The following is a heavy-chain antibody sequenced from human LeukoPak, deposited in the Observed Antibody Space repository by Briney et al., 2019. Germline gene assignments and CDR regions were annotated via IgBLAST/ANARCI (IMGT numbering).Heavy chain of an antibody. D-gene: IGHD5-12*01. V-gene: IGHV3-7*01. J-gene: IGHJ3*02. CDR2: INQDGSEK. Sequence: PGGSLRLSCAASGFTFGNFWMSWVRQAPGRGLEWVANINQDGSEKYYVESVKGRFTISRDNAKNSLYLQMNSLGAKDTAVYYCAREFRLKWLRLVFHDAFDIWGQGTMVTVSS. CDR1: GFTFGNFW. CDR3: AREFRLKWLRLVFHDAFDI.